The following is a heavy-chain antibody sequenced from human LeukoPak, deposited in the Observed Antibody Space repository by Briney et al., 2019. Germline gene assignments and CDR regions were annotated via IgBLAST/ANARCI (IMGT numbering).Heavy chain of an antibody. CDR3: ARIGYCSSTSCSMDV. J-gene: IGHJ6*03. V-gene: IGHV4-4*07. CDR2: IYTSGST. CDR1: GDSISSYY. Sequence: PSETLSLTCTVSGDSISSYYCSWIRQPAGKGLEWIGRIYTSGSTNYNPSLKSRVTMSVDTSKNQFSLKLSSVTAADTAVYYCARIGYCSSTSCSMDVWGKGTTVTISS. D-gene: IGHD2-2*01.